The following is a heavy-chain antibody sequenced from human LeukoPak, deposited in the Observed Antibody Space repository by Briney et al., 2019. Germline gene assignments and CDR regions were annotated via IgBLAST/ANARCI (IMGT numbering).Heavy chain of an antibody. CDR1: GFTFSSYW. CDR2: IKQDGSEK. D-gene: IGHD3-22*01. V-gene: IGHV3-7*01. Sequence: GSLRLSCAASGFTFSSYWMSWVRQAPGKGLEWVANIKQDGSEKYYVDSVKGRFTTSRDNSKNTLYLQMNNLRAEDTAVYYCARTDSSGYYPFDIWGQGTMVTVSS. J-gene: IGHJ3*02. CDR3: ARTDSSGYYPFDI.